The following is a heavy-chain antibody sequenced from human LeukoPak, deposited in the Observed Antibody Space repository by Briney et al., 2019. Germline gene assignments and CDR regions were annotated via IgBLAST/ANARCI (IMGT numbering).Heavy chain of an antibody. J-gene: IGHJ5*02. D-gene: IGHD5-12*01. V-gene: IGHV3-23*01. CDR3: AKDGESGWLRSNWFDP. CDR2: ISGSGGST. CDR1: GFTFSSYG. Sequence: GGSLRLSCAASGFTFSSYGMSWVRQAPGKGLEWVSAISGSGGSTYFADSVKGRFTISRDNSKNTLYLQMNSLRAEDTAVYYCAKDGESGWLRSNWFDPWGQGTLVTVSS.